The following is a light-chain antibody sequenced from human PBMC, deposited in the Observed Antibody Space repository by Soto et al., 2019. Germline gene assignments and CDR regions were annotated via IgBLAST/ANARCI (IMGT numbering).Light chain of an antibody. CDR1: QSVRSN. Sequence: EIVMTQSPATLSVSPGERATLSCRASQSVRSNLAWYQQKPGQAPRLLIYVASTRATGIHARFSGSGAGTAFTLTISSMQSEDFAVYYCQQYNNWPPLTFGGGTKVEIK. CDR3: QQYNNWPPLT. CDR2: VAS. V-gene: IGKV3-15*01. J-gene: IGKJ4*01.